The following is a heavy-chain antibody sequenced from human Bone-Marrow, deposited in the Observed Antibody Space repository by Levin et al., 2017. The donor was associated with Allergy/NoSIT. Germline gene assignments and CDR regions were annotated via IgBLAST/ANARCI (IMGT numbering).Heavy chain of an antibody. J-gene: IGHJ4*02. CDR1: GFTFSSYS. Sequence: SGESLKISCAASGFTFSSYSMNWVRQAPGKGLEWVSYISSSSSTIYYADSVKGRFTISRDNAKNSLYLQMNSLRDEDTAVYYCARGEGQWLVGGHDYWGQGTLVTVSS. CDR2: ISSSSSTI. CDR3: ARGEGQWLVGGHDY. D-gene: IGHD6-19*01. V-gene: IGHV3-48*02.